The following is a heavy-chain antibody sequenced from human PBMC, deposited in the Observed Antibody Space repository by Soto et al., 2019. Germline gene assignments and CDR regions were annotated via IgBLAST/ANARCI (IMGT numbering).Heavy chain of an antibody. CDR2: ISSNGGST. CDR3: ARVSGYDYYYYYMDV. Sequence: EVQLVESGGGLVQPGGPLRLSCAASGFTFSSYAMHWVRQAPGKGLEYVSAISSNGGSTYYANSVKGRFTISRDNSKNTLYLQMGSLRAEDMAVYYCARVSGYDYYYYYMDVWGKGTTVTVSS. CDR1: GFTFSSYA. V-gene: IGHV3-64*01. D-gene: IGHD5-12*01. J-gene: IGHJ6*03.